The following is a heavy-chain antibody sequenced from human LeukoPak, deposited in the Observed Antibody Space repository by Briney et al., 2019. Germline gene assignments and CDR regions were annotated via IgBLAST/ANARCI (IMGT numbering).Heavy chain of an antibody. J-gene: IGHJ4*02. CDR1: GYSFTSYW. CDR3: ARHSRPGIAAAGIDY. Sequence: GESLKISCKGSGYSFTSYWISWVRQMPGKGLEWMGRIDPSDSYTNYSPSFQGHVTISADKSISTAYLQWSSLKASDTAMYYCARHSRPGIAAAGIDYWGQGTLVTVSS. V-gene: IGHV5-10-1*01. CDR2: IDPSDSYT. D-gene: IGHD6-13*01.